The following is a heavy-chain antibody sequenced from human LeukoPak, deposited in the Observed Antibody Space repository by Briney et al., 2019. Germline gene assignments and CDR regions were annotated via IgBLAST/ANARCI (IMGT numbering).Heavy chain of an antibody. Sequence: ASVKVSCKASGYTFTSYGISWVRQAPGQGLEWMGWISAYNGNTNYAQKLQGRVTMTTDTSTSTAYMELRSLRSDDTAVYYCAREGDDILTAKGEDYWGQGTLVTVSS. J-gene: IGHJ4*02. CDR3: AREGDDILTAKGEDY. V-gene: IGHV1-18*01. CDR1: GYTFTSYG. D-gene: IGHD3-9*01. CDR2: ISAYNGNT.